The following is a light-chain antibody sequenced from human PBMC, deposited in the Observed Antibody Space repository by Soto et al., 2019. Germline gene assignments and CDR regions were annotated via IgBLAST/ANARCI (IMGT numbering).Light chain of an antibody. Sequence: DIRMTQSPSTLSASVGDRVTITCRASQSISDSLAWYQQKPGKAPDLLISDVSSLERGVASRFSGSGSGTEFTLTISSMQPDDFATYYCQQYHGYSRTFGQGTKVEI. CDR1: QSISDS. V-gene: IGKV1-5*01. J-gene: IGKJ1*01. CDR3: QQYHGYSRT. CDR2: DVS.